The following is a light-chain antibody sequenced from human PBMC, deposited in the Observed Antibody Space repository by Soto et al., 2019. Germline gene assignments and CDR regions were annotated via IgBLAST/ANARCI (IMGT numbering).Light chain of an antibody. CDR2: EVR. CDR3: SSYTSSSTLV. J-gene: IGLJ2*01. Sequence: QSVLTQPASVSGSPGQSVTISCTGTSSDIGAYNYVSWYQQHPGKAPKLMIYEVRNRPSGVSNRFSGSKSANTASLTISGLQADDEADYYCSSYTSSSTLVFGGGTKVTVL. CDR1: SSDIGAYNY. V-gene: IGLV2-14*01.